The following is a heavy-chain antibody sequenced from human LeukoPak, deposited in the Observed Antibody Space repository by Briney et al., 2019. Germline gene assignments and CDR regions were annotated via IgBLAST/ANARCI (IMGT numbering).Heavy chain of an antibody. CDR3: SKSAVAGTHYYYYDMDV. Sequence: GGSLRLSCAASGFNFGSYGMHWVRQPPGKGLEWVAVISYDGSHEYYADSVKGRFTTSRDSSRNTLYLQMDSLRPEDTAMYYCSKSAVAGTHYYYYDMDVWGQGTTVTVSS. J-gene: IGHJ6*02. D-gene: IGHD6-19*01. CDR2: ISYDGSHE. V-gene: IGHV3-30*18. CDR1: GFNFGSYG.